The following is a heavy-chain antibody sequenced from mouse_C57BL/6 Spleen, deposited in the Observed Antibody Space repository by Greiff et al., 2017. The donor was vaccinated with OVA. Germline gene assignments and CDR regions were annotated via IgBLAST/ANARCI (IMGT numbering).Heavy chain of an antibody. D-gene: IGHD1-1*01. J-gene: IGHJ4*01. CDR3: AKGACEGCSCDAMDY. Sequence: VQLQQSGAELVRPGASVKLSCKASGYTFTSYGISWVKQRTGQGLEWIGEIYPRSGNTYYNEKFKGKATLTVDKSSSPAYMELRSLRSENSAVDVCAKGACEGCSCDAMDYWGQGTSVTVSA. V-gene: IGHV1-81*01. CDR2: IYPRSGNT. CDR1: GYTFTSYG.